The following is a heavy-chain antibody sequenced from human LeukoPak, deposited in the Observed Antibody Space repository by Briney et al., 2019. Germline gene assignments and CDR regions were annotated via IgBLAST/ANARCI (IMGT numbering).Heavy chain of an antibody. D-gene: IGHD3-10*01. CDR3: ARTRTSGGYSASDY. V-gene: IGHV3-20*03. Sequence: GGTLRLSYAVSGFFLNNYGMTWVRQAPGKGLEWVSGNNWNGGSTGYADSVKGRFTISRDNAKNCLYLQMNSLRAEDTALYYCARTRTSGGYSASDYWGQGTLVTVSS. J-gene: IGHJ4*02. CDR2: NNWNGGST. CDR1: GFFLNNYG.